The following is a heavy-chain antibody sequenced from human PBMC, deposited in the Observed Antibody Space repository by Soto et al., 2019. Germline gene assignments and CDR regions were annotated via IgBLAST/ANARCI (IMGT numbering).Heavy chain of an antibody. D-gene: IGHD1-26*01. J-gene: IGHJ5*02. CDR2: IYPGDSDT. Sequence: PGWSLKISCTLSAYNFTRFWIGWVVRNPVKGLEWMVIIYPGDSDTRYSPSFRGQVIISVDKSLNTTYLQWPSLKTSDTAIYFCARCWGNVATTCNWFDPWGQGTLVTVSS. CDR1: AYNFTRFW. CDR3: ARCWGNVATTCNWFDP. V-gene: IGHV5-51*01.